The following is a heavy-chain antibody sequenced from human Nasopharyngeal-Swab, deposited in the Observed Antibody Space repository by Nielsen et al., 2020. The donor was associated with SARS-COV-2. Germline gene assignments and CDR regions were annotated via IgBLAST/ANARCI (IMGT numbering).Heavy chain of an antibody. D-gene: IGHD1-20*01. J-gene: IGHJ4*02. CDR3: ARAPGITGIDY. Sequence: WVRQAPGQGLEWMGRINPNSGGTNYAQKFQGWVTMTRDTSISTAYMELSRLRFADTAVYYCARAPGITGIDYWGQGTLVTVSS. V-gene: IGHV1-2*04. CDR2: INPNSGGT.